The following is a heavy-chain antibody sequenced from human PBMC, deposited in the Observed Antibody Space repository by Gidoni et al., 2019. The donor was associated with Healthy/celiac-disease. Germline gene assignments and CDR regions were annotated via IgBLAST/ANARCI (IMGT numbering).Heavy chain of an antibody. CDR1: GFPVSINY. CDR3: ARLGNTAMVTGGRGYYYYGMDV. J-gene: IGHJ6*02. V-gene: IGHV3-53*01. Sequence: LQLVESGGCLIHPVVSLRLSFAPSGFPVSINYLSLFLQGPGKGLAGVSVIYSGSSTYYADAVKGRFTISRDNSKNTLYLQMNSLRAEDTAVYYCARLGNTAMVTGGRGYYYYGMDVWGQGTTVTVSS. D-gene: IGHD5-18*01. CDR2: IYSGSST.